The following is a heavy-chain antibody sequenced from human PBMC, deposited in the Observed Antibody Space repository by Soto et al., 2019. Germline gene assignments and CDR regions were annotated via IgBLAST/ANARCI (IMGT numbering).Heavy chain of an antibody. CDR1: GGTFSTST. Sequence: QVQLVQSGAEVKKPGSSVKISCQASGGTFSTSTISWVRQAPVQGLEWMGRTIPIVDRAIYAQNFQGRVTMTADKSTNTVYMEMFSLRSDDTAVYYCARAVAGTSILDSWGQGTLVTVSS. V-gene: IGHV1-69*08. D-gene: IGHD6-19*01. CDR2: TIPIVDRA. CDR3: ARAVAGTSILDS. J-gene: IGHJ4*02.